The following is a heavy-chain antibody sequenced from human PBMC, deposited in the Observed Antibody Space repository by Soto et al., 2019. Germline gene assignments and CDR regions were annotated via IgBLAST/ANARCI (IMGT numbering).Heavy chain of an antibody. CDR1: GGTFSSYA. J-gene: IGHJ4*02. CDR3: AREGTTYYYDSSGYWNY. CDR2: IIPIFGTA. V-gene: IGHV1-69*13. D-gene: IGHD3-22*01. Sequence: ASVKVSFKASGGTFSSYAISWLRQAPGQGLEWMGGIIPIFGTANYAQKFQGRVTITADESTGTAYMELSSLRSEDTAVYYCAREGTTYYYDSSGYWNYWGQGTLVTVSS.